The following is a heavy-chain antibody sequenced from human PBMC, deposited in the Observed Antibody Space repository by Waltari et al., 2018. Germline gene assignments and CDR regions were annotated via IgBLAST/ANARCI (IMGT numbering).Heavy chain of an antibody. CDR1: GFALSSYD. D-gene: IGHD4-17*01. CDR3: ARGGTVTDFDY. V-gene: IGHV3-13*01. Sequence: EVQLVESGGGLVQPGGSLRLACAASGFALSSYDMHWVRQATGKGLGWVSAIGTADDTYHSGSVEGRFTISRETAKNSLDLQTNALRAEDTAVYYCARGGTVTDFDYRGHGTLVIVSS. J-gene: IGHJ4*01. CDR2: IGTADDT.